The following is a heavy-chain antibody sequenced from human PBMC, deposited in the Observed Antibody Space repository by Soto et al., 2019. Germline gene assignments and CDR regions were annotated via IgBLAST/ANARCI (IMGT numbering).Heavy chain of an antibody. CDR1: GFRFSDYV. Sequence: PGGSLRLSCAASGFRFSDYVMSWVRQTPGKGLEWVSGITASGGNVYYADSVKGRFTISRDNSKNTLYLQMNSLRVEDTAVYYCAKDGVLRYLQYWGQGTLVTVSS. D-gene: IGHD3-9*01. CDR3: AKDGVLRYLQY. V-gene: IGHV3-23*01. J-gene: IGHJ4*02. CDR2: ITASGGNV.